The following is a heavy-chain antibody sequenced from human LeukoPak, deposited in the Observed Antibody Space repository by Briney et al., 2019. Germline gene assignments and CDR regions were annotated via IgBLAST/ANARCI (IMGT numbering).Heavy chain of an antibody. CDR3: ARGPYNWNYGLYYYYMDL. CDR1: GFTVSTNY. V-gene: IGHV3-53*01. Sequence: GGSLRLSCAASGFTVSTNYMSWVRQAPGKGLEWVSVIYRGGSTYYAYSVKGRFTVSRDNSKNTVYLQMNSLRAEDTAVFYCARGPYNWNYGLYYYYMDLWGRGTTVTVPS. CDR2: IYRGGST. D-gene: IGHD1-7*01. J-gene: IGHJ6*03.